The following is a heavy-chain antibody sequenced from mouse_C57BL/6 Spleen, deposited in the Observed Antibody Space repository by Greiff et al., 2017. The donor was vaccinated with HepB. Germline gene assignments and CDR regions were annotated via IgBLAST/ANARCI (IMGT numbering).Heavy chain of an antibody. CDR1: GYTFTDHT. V-gene: IGHV1-78*01. CDR3: ANLYDGYYFDY. CDR2: IYPRDGST. Sequence: VHLVESDAELVKPGASVKISCKVSGYTFTDHTIHWMKQRPEQGLEWIGYIYPRDGSTKYNEKFKGKATLTADKSSSTAYMQLNSLTSEDSAVYFCANLYDGYYFDYWGQGTTLTVSS. D-gene: IGHD2-3*01. J-gene: IGHJ2*01.